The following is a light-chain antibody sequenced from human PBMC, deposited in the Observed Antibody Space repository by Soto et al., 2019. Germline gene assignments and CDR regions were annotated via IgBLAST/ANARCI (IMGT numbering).Light chain of an antibody. V-gene: IGLV3-1*01. J-gene: IGLJ2*01. CDR3: QAWDTFRGVVV. CDR1: RLGDRY. Sequence: SYELTQPPSLSVSPGQTATIPCSGERLGDRYASWYQQKPGQSPMLLIFRNTKRPSGIPERFSGSNSGNTATLTISGTHAMDEADYYCQAWDTFRGVVVFGAGTKLTVL. CDR2: RNT.